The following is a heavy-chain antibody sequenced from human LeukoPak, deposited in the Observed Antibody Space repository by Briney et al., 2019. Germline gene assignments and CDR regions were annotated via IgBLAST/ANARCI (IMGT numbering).Heavy chain of an antibody. CDR3: ARARSPGIAAAGTRGGVLDY. J-gene: IGHJ4*02. D-gene: IGHD6-13*01. Sequence: PSETLSLTCTVSGGSISSSSYYWSWIRQPPGKGLEWIGEINHSGSTNYNPSLKSRVTISVDTSKNQFSLKLSSVTAADTAVYYCARARSPGIAAAGTRGGVLDYWGQGTLVTVSS. V-gene: IGHV4-39*07. CDR1: GGSISSSSYY. CDR2: INHSGST.